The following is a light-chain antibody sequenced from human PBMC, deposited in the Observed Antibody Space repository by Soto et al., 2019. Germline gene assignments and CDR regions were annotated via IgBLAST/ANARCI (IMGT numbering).Light chain of an antibody. V-gene: IGLV2-18*02. CDR1: SSDVGSSNG. CDR2: DVS. Sequence: QSVLAQPPSVSGSPGQSVTISCSGTSSDVGSSNGVSWYQQPPGTAPKLMIYDVSNRPSGVPDRFSGSKSGNTASLTISGLQAEDEADYYCSSYTSTSTYVFGTGTKVTVL. CDR3: SSYTSTSTYV. J-gene: IGLJ1*01.